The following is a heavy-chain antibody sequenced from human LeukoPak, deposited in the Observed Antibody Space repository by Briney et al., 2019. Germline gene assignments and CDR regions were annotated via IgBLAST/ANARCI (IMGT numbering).Heavy chain of an antibody. Sequence: GGSLRLSCAASGFTFSSYWMTWVRQAPGKGLEWVANIKEDGSQKYYVDSVKGRFTISRDNAKNSLYLQMNSLRAEDTAVYYCAPSGPAFDYWGQGTLVTVSS. J-gene: IGHJ4*02. CDR2: IKEDGSQK. CDR3: APSGPAFDY. D-gene: IGHD6-19*01. V-gene: IGHV3-7*03. CDR1: GFTFSSYW.